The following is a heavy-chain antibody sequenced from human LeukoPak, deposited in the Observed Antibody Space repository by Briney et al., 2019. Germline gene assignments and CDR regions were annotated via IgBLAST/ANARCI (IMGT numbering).Heavy chain of an antibody. Sequence: SETLSLTCTVSGYSITSAYYWGWIRQPPGKGLEWIGSIYHSGSTYYNPSLKSRVTISVDTSKNQFSLKLSSVTAADTAVYYCARVPRYGDYGPFVDYWGQGNLVTVSS. CDR2: IYHSGST. D-gene: IGHD4-17*01. CDR3: ARVPRYGDYGPFVDY. CDR1: GYSITSAYY. J-gene: IGHJ4*02. V-gene: IGHV4-38-2*02.